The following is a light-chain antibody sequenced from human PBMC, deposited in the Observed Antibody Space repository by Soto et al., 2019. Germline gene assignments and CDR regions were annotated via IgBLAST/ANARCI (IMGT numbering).Light chain of an antibody. V-gene: IGKV3-20*01. CDR1: QSVNSRH. J-gene: IGKJ1*01. Sequence: EIVVTQSPGTLSLSPGERVTLSCRASQSVNSRHLAWYQQKPGQAPRLLIYGASTRATGIPDRFSGGGSGTDFTLTISRLEPEDFAVYYCQQYGSSPTFGQGTKVEIK. CDR2: GAS. CDR3: QQYGSSPT.